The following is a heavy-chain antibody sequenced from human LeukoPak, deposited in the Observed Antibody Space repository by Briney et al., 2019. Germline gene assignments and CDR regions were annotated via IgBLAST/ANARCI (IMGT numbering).Heavy chain of an antibody. Sequence: GGSLRLSCAASGFTFSSYAMHWVRQAPGKGLEWVAVISYDGSNKYYADSVKGRFTISRDNSENTLYLQMNSLRAEDTAVYYCARDGAGLRPRGPFFDYWGQGTLVTVSS. CDR3: ARDGAGLRPRGPFFDY. J-gene: IGHJ4*02. V-gene: IGHV3-30-3*01. D-gene: IGHD5-12*01. CDR1: GFTFSSYA. CDR2: ISYDGSNK.